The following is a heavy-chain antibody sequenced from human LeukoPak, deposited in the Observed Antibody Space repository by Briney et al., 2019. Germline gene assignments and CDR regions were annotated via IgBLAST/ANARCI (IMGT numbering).Heavy chain of an antibody. V-gene: IGHV4-34*01. Sequence: PSETLSLTCAVYGRSFSGYYWSWIRQPPGKGLEWIGEINHSGSTNYNPSLKSRVTISVDTSKNQFSLKLSSVTAADTAVYYCARGGMQQLELDYWGQGTLVTVSP. CDR3: ARGGMQQLELDY. D-gene: IGHD6-13*01. CDR1: GRSFSGYY. CDR2: INHSGST. J-gene: IGHJ4*02.